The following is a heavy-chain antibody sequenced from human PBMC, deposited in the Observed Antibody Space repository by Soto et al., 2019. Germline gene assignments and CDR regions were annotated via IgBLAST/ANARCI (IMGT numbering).Heavy chain of an antibody. D-gene: IGHD2-21*02. CDR2: INAGNGNT. CDR1: GDTFTSYA. V-gene: IGHV1-3*01. Sequence: ASVKVSCKACGDTFTSYAMHWVRQAPGQRLEWMGWINAGNGNTKYSQKFQGRVTITRDTSASTAYMELSSLRSEDTAVYYCARSIVVVTALDYWGQGTLVTVSS. CDR3: ARSIVVVTALDY. J-gene: IGHJ4*02.